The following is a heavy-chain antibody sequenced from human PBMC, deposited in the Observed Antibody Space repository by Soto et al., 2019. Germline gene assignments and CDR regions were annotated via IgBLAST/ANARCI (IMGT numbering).Heavy chain of an antibody. V-gene: IGHV4-39*01. J-gene: IGHJ4*02. CDR2: IYYSGST. D-gene: IGHD6-19*01. CDR1: GGSISSSSYY. CDR3: ARHVYREGTAVADFDY. Sequence: QLQLQESGPGLVKPSETLSLTCTVSGGSISSSSYYWGWIRQPPGKGLEWIGSIYYSGSTYYNPSLKSRVTISVDTSKTQFSLKLSSVTAADTAVYYCARHVYREGTAVADFDYWGQGTLVTVSS.